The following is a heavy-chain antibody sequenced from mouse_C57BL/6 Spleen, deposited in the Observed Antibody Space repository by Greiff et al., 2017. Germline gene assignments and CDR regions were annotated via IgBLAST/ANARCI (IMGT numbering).Heavy chain of an antibody. J-gene: IGHJ3*01. CDR3: ARSLYDYDGWFAY. D-gene: IGHD2-4*01. CDR1: GYTFTSYW. CDR2: IYPGSGST. Sequence: QVQLQQPGAELVKPGASVKMSCKASGYTFTSYWITWVKQRPGQGLEWIGDIYPGSGSTNYNEKFKSKATLTVDTSSSTAYMQLSSLTSEDSAVYYCARSLYDYDGWFAYWGQGTLVTVSA. V-gene: IGHV1-55*01.